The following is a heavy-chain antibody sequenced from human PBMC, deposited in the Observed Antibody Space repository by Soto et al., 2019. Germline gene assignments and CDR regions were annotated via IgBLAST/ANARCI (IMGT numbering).Heavy chain of an antibody. CDR2: IYDTGSV. D-gene: IGHD5-12*01. Sequence: SETLSLTCTVSGGSIRDYYWSWIRQPAGKGLEWIGRIYDTGSVNYNPSLKSRVTMSVDTSQNQLSLKLSPVTAADMAVYYCARVQRYSGSYRWFDPWGQGTLVTVSS. J-gene: IGHJ5*02. V-gene: IGHV4-4*07. CDR1: GGSIRDYY. CDR3: ARVQRYSGSYRWFDP.